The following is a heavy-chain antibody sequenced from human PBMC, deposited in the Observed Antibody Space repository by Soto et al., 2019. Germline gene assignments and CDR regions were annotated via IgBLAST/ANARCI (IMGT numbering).Heavy chain of an antibody. V-gene: IGHV4-31*03. J-gene: IGHJ6*02. CDR3: AREGGALNV. CDR1: GDSISSGGYY. Sequence: QVQLQESGPGLVKPSQTLSLTCTVSGDSISSGGYYWTWIRQHPGKGLEWIGYIYTSGSTYYNPTLNSRVSIAVDTSKNRCSLNLNSVTAADTAVYFCAREGGALNVWGQGPTVTLSS. CDR2: IYTSGST.